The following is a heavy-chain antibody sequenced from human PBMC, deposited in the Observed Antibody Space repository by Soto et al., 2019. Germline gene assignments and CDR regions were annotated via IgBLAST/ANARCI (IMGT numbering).Heavy chain of an antibody. V-gene: IGHV1-46*01. Sequence: GASVKVSCKASGYTFINFFIHWVRQAPGQGLEWVGIINPSGGATTYPQKFQGRVTMTRDTSTSTVYMDVSSLRFDDTAVYYCATVGYCSSTSCQTRYYYYGMDVWGQGTTVTVSS. CDR1: GYTFINFF. CDR2: INPSGGAT. D-gene: IGHD2-2*03. CDR3: ATVGYCSSTSCQTRYYYYGMDV. J-gene: IGHJ6*02.